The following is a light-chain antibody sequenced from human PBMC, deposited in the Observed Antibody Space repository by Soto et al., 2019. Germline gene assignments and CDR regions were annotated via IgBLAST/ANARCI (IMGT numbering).Light chain of an antibody. CDR3: HQRQSWPRT. CDR2: QTS. CDR1: QYINTR. J-gene: IGKJ1*01. V-gene: IGKV3-11*01. Sequence: EIVLTQSPATLCSFPGDRVTLSCRASQYINTRLAWYQHRPGQAPRLLIYQTSIRAAGIPARFSASGSGTDFTLTISDVQPEDFALYYCHQRQSWPRTFGPGTKVDIK.